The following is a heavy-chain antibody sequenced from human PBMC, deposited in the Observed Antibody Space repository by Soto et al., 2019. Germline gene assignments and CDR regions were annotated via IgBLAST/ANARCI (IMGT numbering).Heavy chain of an antibody. J-gene: IGHJ3*01. D-gene: IGHD2-15*01. CDR3: ARGVATLPVFAFDV. CDR1: GMSLSTSRVG. V-gene: IGHV2-5*01. CDR2: IYWNDDK. Sequence: ESGPTLVNPTQTLTLTCTLSGMSLSTSRVGLGWIRQTPGKALEWLALIYWNDDKHYCPSLKSRLTITKDTSKNQAVLTMTNMDPVDTATYYCARGVATLPVFAFDVWGQGTVVTVSS.